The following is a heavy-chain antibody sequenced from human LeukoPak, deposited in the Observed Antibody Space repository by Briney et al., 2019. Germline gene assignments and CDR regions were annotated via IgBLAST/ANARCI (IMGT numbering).Heavy chain of an antibody. CDR2: ISYDGSNK. V-gene: IGHV3-30-3*01. CDR1: GFTFSSYA. J-gene: IGHJ6*02. D-gene: IGHD3-16*01. CDR3: ARDIRLYGEYYYYGMDV. Sequence: GGSLRLSCAASGFTFSSYAMHWARQAPGKGLEWVAVISYDGSNKYYADSVKGRFTISRDNSKNTLYLQMNSLRAEDTAVYYCARDIRLYGEYYYYGMDVWGQGTTVTVPS.